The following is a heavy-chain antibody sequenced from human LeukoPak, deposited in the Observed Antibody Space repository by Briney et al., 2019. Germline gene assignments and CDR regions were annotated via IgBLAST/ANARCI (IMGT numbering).Heavy chain of an antibody. J-gene: IGHJ4*02. CDR1: GFTFSTYS. CDR3: ARVRGNSPGGLFDC. CDR2: ISPGSTYI. Sequence: GGSLRLSCAASGFTFSTYSMNWVRQAPGKGLEWVSSISPGSTYIYYADSVKGRFTVSRDNAKNSLYLQMNSLRVEDTAIYYCARVRGNSPGGLFDCWGQGTLVPVSS. V-gene: IGHV3-21*01. D-gene: IGHD4-23*01.